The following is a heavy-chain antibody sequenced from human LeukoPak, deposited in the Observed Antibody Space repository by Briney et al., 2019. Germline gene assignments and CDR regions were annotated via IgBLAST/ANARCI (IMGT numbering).Heavy chain of an antibody. CDR2: IYYSGST. Sequence: SQTLSLTCTVSGGSISSGGYYWSWIRQHPGKSLEWIGYIYYSGSTYYNPSLKSRVTISVDTSKNQFSLKLSSVTAADTAVYYCASGLYYDILTGPAFDIWGQGTMVTVSS. D-gene: IGHD3-9*01. J-gene: IGHJ3*02. CDR1: GGSISSGGYY. CDR3: ASGLYYDILTGPAFDI. V-gene: IGHV4-31*03.